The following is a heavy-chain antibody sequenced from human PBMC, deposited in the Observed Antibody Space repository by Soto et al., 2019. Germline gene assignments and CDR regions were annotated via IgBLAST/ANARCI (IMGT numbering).Heavy chain of an antibody. CDR1: GVSFSGYS. J-gene: IGHJ4*02. V-gene: IGHV4-34*01. Sequence: SETLSLTCAVYGVSFSGYSWSWIRQSPGKGLEWIGQINHSGSTNYNPSLKSRVTISLVTSKNQFSLELTSVTAADTAVYYCARGLFSENYYSGGWYYFDSWGQGTLVTVSS. CDR3: ARGLFSENYYSGGWYYFDS. D-gene: IGHD1-26*01. CDR2: INHSGST.